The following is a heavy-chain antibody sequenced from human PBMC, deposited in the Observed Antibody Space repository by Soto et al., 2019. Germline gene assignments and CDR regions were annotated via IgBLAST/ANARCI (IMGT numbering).Heavy chain of an antibody. CDR3: ARDVAMVRGVIVYYYYMDV. J-gene: IGHJ6*03. CDR1: GFTFSSYW. CDR2: INSDGSST. D-gene: IGHD3-10*01. V-gene: IGHV3-74*01. Sequence: GGSLRLSCAASGFTFSSYWMHWVRQAPGKGLVWVSRINSDGSSTSYADSVKGRFTISRDNAKNTLYLQMNSLRAEDTAVYYCARDVAMVRGVIVYYYYMDVWGKGTTVTVSS.